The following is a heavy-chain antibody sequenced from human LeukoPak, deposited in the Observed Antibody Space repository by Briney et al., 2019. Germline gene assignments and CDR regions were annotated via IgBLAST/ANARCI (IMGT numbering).Heavy chain of an antibody. V-gene: IGHV4-59*01. CDR3: ARAYSSSSDFDY. D-gene: IGHD6-6*01. J-gene: IGHJ4*02. CDR2: IYYSGST. CDR1: GGSISSYY. Sequence: KPSETLSLTCTVSGGSISSYYWSWIRRPPGKGLEWIGYIYYSGSTNYNPSLKSRVTISVDTSKNQFSLKLSSVTAADTAVYYCARAYSSSSDFDYWGQGTLVTVSS.